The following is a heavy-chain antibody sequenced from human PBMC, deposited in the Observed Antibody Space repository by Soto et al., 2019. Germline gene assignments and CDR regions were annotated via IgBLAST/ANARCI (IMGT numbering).Heavy chain of an antibody. J-gene: IGHJ3*01. V-gene: IGHV1-18*01. D-gene: IGHD3-16*01. CDR2: ISAHNGNT. Sequence: ASVKVSCKASGYTFTNYGISWVRQTPGQGLEWMAWISAHNGNTHYAQKFQGRVTLTIDTSTSTSYMELRSLRKDDTAVYYCSRDNHAGGVPTSNAFDFWGQGTMVTVSS. CDR1: GYTFTNYG. CDR3: SRDNHAGGVPTSNAFDF.